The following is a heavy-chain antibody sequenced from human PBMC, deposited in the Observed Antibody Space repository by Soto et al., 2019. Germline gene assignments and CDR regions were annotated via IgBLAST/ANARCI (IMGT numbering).Heavy chain of an antibody. CDR2: IYYSGST. CDR3: ARRGSRNYYDHDAFDI. D-gene: IGHD3-22*01. J-gene: IGHJ3*02. CDR1: GGSISSSSYY. Sequence: QLQLQESGPGLVKPSETLSLTCTVSGGSISSSSYYWGWIRQPPGKGLEWIGSIYYSGSTYYNPSLKSRVTISVDTSKNQFSLKLSSVTAADTAVYYCARRGSRNYYDHDAFDIWGQGTMVTVSS. V-gene: IGHV4-39*01.